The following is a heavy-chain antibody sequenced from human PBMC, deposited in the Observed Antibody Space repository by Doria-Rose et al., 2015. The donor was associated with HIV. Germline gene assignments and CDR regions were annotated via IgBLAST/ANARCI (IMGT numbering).Heavy chain of an antibody. CDR3: ARIKSSRWYHKYYFDF. CDR1: GVSLSSPGMG. V-gene: IGHV2-26*01. J-gene: IGHJ4*02. D-gene: IGHD6-13*01. CDR2: IFSDDER. Sequence: SGPVLVKPTETLTLTCTVSGVSLSSPGMGVSWIRQPPGKALEWLANIFSDDERSYKTSLKSRLTISRCTSKSQVVLTMTDMDPVDTATYYCARIKSSRWYHKYYFDFRGQGTLVIVSA.